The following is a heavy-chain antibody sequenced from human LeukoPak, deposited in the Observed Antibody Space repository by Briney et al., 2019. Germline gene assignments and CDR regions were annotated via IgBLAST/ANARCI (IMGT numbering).Heavy chain of an antibody. CDR3: ARVVS. D-gene: IGHD2-8*02. CDR2: INRGGDGT. Sequence: GGTLRLSCAASGFTFSGYGMSWVRQAPGKGLEWVSAINRGGDGTSYADSVKGRFTISRDNSKNTMYLQTSSLKVEDTAVYYCARVVSWGQGTLVTVSS. J-gene: IGHJ5*02. V-gene: IGHV3-23*01. CDR1: GFTFSGYG.